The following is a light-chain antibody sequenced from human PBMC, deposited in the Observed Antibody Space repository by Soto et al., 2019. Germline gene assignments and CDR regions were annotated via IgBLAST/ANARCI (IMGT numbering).Light chain of an antibody. Sequence: DIQMTQSPSTLSASVGDRVTITCRASQSIGSWLAWYQQKPGKAPKLLIYDASGLERGVPSRFSGSGSGTECTLTISSPQPDDFATYYCQQYKKYSTFGGGTKVEIK. V-gene: IGKV1-5*01. CDR2: DAS. CDR3: QQYKKYST. CDR1: QSIGSW. J-gene: IGKJ4*01.